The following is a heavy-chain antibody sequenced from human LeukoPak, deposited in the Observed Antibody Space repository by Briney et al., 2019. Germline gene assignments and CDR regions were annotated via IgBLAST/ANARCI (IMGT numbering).Heavy chain of an antibody. Sequence: GGSLRLSCAASGFTFSSYWMSWVRQAPGKGLEWVANIKQDGSEKYYVDSVKGRFTISRDNAKNSLHLQMNSLRAEDTAVYYCARDMTMDQGSGLFDYWGQGTLVTVSS. CDR3: ARDMTMDQGSGLFDY. CDR2: IKQDGSEK. J-gene: IGHJ4*02. V-gene: IGHV3-7*01. D-gene: IGHD4/OR15-4a*01. CDR1: GFTFSSYW.